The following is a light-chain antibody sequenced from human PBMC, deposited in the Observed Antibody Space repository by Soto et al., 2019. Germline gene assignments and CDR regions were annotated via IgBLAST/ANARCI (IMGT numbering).Light chain of an antibody. V-gene: IGLV2-14*01. CDR1: SSDAGVYDF. Sequence: QSALTQPASVSGSPGQSITISCTGTSSDAGVYDFVSWYQQHPGKAPKYLIYEVNNRPSGVSNRFSGSKSGNTASLTISGLQAEDEADYYCSSYTTGSTYVFGTGTKLTVL. J-gene: IGLJ1*01. CDR2: EVN. CDR3: SSYTTGSTYV.